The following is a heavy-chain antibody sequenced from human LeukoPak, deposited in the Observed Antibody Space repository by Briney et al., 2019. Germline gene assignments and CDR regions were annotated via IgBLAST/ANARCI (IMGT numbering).Heavy chain of an antibody. V-gene: IGHV4-39*07. D-gene: IGHD6-13*01. CDR2: IYHSGSA. CDR3: ARDVYSSSCYFALDV. J-gene: IGHJ3*01. Sequence: PSETLSLTCIVSGASLSSGSYYWGWIRQPPGKGLEYIGSIYHSGSAFYNPSLASRVTISVDTSKNQFSLEVNSVTAADTAVYYCARDVYSSSCYFALDVWGQGTVVTVSS. CDR1: GASLSSGSYY.